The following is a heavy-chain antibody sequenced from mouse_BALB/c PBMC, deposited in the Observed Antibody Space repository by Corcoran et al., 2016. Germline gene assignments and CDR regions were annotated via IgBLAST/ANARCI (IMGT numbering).Heavy chain of an antibody. CDR2: INTYTGEP. J-gene: IGHJ2*01. V-gene: IGHV9-3-1*01. Sequence: QIQLVQSGPELKKPGETVKISCKASGYTFTNYGMNWVKQAPGKGLKWMGWINTYTGEPTYADDFKGRFAFSLETSASTAYLQINNLKNEDTATYFCARSSTTAPDYWGQGTTLTVSS. D-gene: IGHD1-2*01. CDR1: GYTFTNYG. CDR3: ARSSTTAPDY.